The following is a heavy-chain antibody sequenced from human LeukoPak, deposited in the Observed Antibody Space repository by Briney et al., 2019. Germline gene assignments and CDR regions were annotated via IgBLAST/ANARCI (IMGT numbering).Heavy chain of an antibody. CDR1: GHTLTELS. J-gene: IGHJ4*02. V-gene: IGHV1-24*01. CDR2: FDPEDGET. Sequence: ASVKVSCKVSGHTLTELSMHWVRQAPGKGLEWMGGFDPEDGETIYAQKFQGRVTMTEDTSTDTAYMELSSLRSEDTAVYHCATAGSYGDLYYFDYWGQGTLVTVSS. CDR3: ATAGSYGDLYYFDY. D-gene: IGHD5-18*01.